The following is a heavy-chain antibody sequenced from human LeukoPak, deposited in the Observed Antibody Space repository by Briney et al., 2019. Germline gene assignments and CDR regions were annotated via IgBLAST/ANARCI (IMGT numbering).Heavy chain of an antibody. D-gene: IGHD3-22*01. V-gene: IGHV3-30*02. CDR3: ARDLYLRRYYGSSGYSLEAFDI. CDR2: IRYDGRNK. J-gene: IGHJ3*02. CDR1: GFTFSTYG. Sequence: GGSLRLSCAASGFTFSTYGMHWVRQAPGKGLEWVAFIRYDGRNKYYADSVKGRFTISRDNSKNTLYLQMNSLRAEDTAVYYCARDLYLRRYYGSSGYSLEAFDIWGQGPMVTVSS.